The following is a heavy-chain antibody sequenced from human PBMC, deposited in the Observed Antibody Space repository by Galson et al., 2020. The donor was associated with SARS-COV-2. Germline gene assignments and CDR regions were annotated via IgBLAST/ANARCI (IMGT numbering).Heavy chain of an antibody. CDR2: IYHSGST. CDR3: ARQDKYPGLFDY. D-gene: IGHD2-2*01. J-gene: IGHJ4*02. V-gene: IGHV4-39*01. CDR1: GGSISSSGFY. Sequence: ASETLSLTCSVSGGSISSSGFYWGWIRQPPGKGLEWIGSIYHSGSTYQNSSLKSRVTISVDTSKNQFSLKLSSVTAADTAVYYCARQDKYPGLFDYWGQGTLVTVSS.